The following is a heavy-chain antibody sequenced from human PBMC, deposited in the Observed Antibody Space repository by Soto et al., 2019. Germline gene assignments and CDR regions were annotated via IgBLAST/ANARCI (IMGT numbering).Heavy chain of an antibody. CDR2: LYSGGTT. V-gene: IGHV3-66*01. CDR1: GFTVSSNY. D-gene: IGHD3-16*02. CDR3: ARDKAVDLSASWHFEL. Sequence: EVQLVESGGGLVQPGGSLRLSCAASGFTVSSNYMSWVRQAPGKGLEWVSVLYSGGTTHYADSVNGRFTISRDNSKNTLNLRMTNLRAEDTAVYYCARDKAVDLSASWHFELWGRGTLVTVSS. J-gene: IGHJ2*01.